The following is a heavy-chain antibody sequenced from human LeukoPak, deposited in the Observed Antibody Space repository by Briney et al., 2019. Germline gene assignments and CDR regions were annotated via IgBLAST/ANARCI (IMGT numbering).Heavy chain of an antibody. CDR3: ARGPYYDFWSGYSQMGLDY. CDR2: IYYSGST. Sequence: SETLSLTCTVSDGSISSYYWSWIRQPPGKGLEWIGYIYYSGSTDYNPSLKSRVTISVDTSKNQFSLKLSSVTAADTAVYYCARGPYYDFWSGYSQMGLDYWGQGTLVTVSS. D-gene: IGHD3-3*01. J-gene: IGHJ4*02. V-gene: IGHV4-59*01. CDR1: DGSISSYY.